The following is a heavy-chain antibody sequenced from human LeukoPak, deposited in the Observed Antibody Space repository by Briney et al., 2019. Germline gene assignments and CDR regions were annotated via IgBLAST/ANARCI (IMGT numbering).Heavy chain of an antibody. CDR1: GFTLVTYA. V-gene: IGHV3-23*01. D-gene: IGHD6-19*01. CDR2: ISSSGGIT. CDR3: AKAGIAVPATPEY. Sequence: PGGSLRLSCAGSGFTLVTYAMNWVRQAPGKGLEWVSVISSSGGITYYSDSVKGRFIISRDNSKNTLYLQMNSLRAEDTAVYYCAKAGIAVPATPEYCGQGTQVTVSS. J-gene: IGHJ4*02.